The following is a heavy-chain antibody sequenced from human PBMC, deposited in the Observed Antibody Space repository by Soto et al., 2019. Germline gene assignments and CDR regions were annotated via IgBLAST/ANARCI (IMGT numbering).Heavy chain of an antibody. J-gene: IGHJ4*02. CDR2: ISSSGSTI. CDR3: ARGQYSSGGGYFDY. Sequence: EVQLVESGGGLVQPGGSLRLSCAASGFTFSSYEMNWVRQAPGKGLEWVSYISSSGSTIYYADSVKGRFTISRDNAKNSLCLQMNRLGAADTAVYYWARGQYSSGGGYFDYWGQETLVTVSS. V-gene: IGHV3-48*03. CDR1: GFTFSSYE. D-gene: IGHD6-19*01.